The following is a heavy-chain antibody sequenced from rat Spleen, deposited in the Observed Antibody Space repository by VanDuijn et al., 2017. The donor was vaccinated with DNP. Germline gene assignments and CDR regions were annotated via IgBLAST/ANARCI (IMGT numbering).Heavy chain of an antibody. CDR2: ITSGGGNT. V-gene: IGHV5S14*01. Sequence: EVQLVESGGGLVQPGRSLKISCVASGFTFSDYAMAWVRQSPTKGLEWVASITSGGGNTYHRDSVKGRFTISRDDAKNTQDLQMDSLRSEDTATYYCARRNYNYDVMDAWGQGASVTVSS. CDR1: GFTFSDYA. CDR3: ARRNYNYDVMDA. D-gene: IGHD1-8*01. J-gene: IGHJ4*01.